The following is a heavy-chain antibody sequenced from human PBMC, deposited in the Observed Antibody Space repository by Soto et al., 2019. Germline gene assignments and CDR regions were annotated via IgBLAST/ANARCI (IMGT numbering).Heavy chain of an antibody. J-gene: IGHJ6*03. Sequence: GGSLRLSCAASGFTFSDYYMSWIRQAPGKGLEWVSYISSSGSTIYYADSVKGRFTISRDNAKNSLYLQMNSLRAEDTAVYYCARPRTYYDFWSGYPSTYYYYYMDVWGKGTTVTVSS. D-gene: IGHD3-3*01. CDR3: ARPRTYYDFWSGYPSTYYYYYMDV. V-gene: IGHV3-11*01. CDR1: GFTFSDYY. CDR2: ISSSGSTI.